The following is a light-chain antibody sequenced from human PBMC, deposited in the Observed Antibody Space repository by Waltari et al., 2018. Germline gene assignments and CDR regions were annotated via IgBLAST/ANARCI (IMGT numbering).Light chain of an antibody. CDR2: WAS. J-gene: IGKJ2*01. CDR1: QNILYSSNSKNY. CDR3: QQYYSIPYT. V-gene: IGKV4-1*01. Sequence: DIVMTQSPDSLAVSLGERATIHCKSSQNILYSSNSKNYLAWYQHKPGHPPKLLIYWASTRESGVPDRFSGSGSETDFTLTISSLQAEDVAVYYCQQYYSIPYTFGQGTKLEIK.